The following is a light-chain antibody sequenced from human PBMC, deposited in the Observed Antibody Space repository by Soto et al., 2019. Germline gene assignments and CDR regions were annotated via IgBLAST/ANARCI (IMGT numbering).Light chain of an antibody. V-gene: IGLV3-1*01. CDR1: KLGDKY. J-gene: IGLJ2*01. CDR2: QDS. Sequence: SYELTQPPSVSVSPGQTASITCSGDKLGDKYACWYQQKPGQSPVLVIYQDSKRPSGIPERFSGSNSGNTATLTISGTQAMDEADYYCQAWDSSTALVFGGRTKLTVL. CDR3: QAWDSSTALV.